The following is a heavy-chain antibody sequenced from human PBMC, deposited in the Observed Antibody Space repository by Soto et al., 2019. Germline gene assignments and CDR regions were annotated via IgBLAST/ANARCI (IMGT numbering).Heavy chain of an antibody. J-gene: IGHJ4*02. CDR1: GFTFSTYW. CDR3: ARAGYLDY. V-gene: IGHV3-74*01. Sequence: GGSLRLSCAASGFTFSTYWMHWVRRAPGKGLVWVSRINTAGTFTNYADSVKGRFTISRDNAKSALYLQMNSLVAEDTAVYYCARAGYLDYWGQGTLVTVSS. CDR2: INTAGTFT.